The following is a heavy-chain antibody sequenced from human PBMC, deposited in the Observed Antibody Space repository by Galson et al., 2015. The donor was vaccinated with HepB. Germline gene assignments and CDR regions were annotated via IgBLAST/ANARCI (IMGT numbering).Heavy chain of an antibody. CDR1: GFTFSSYA. V-gene: IGHV3-23*01. J-gene: IGHJ2*01. CDR2: ISGSGGST. CDR3: AKGLRWPYGRLGYSAL. D-gene: IGHD4-23*01. Sequence: SLRLSCAASGFTFSSYAMSWVRQAPGKGLEWVSAISGSGGSTYYADSVKGRFTISRDNSKNMLYLQMNSLRAEDTAVYYCAKGLRWPYGRLGYSALWGRGTLVTVSS.